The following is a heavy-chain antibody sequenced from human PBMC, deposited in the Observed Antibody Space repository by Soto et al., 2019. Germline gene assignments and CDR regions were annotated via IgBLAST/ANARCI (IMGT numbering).Heavy chain of an antibody. CDR3: ARHANYCSGGSCYSSSAFDI. J-gene: IGHJ3*02. CDR1: GYSFTSYW. V-gene: IGHV5-51*01. Sequence: EVQLVQSGAEVKKPGESLKISCKGSGYSFTSYWIGWVRQMPGKGLEWMGIIYPGDSDTRYSPSFQGQVTISADKSISTAYLQWSSLKASDTAMYYCARHANYCSGGSCYSSSAFDIWGQGTMVTVSS. CDR2: IYPGDSDT. D-gene: IGHD2-15*01.